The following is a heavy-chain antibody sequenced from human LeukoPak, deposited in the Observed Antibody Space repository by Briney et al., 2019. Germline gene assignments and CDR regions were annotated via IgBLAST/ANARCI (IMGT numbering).Heavy chain of an antibody. CDR2: MNPNSGNT. J-gene: IGHJ6*03. D-gene: IGHD6-19*01. CDR1: GYTFTSYD. CDR3: ARFGRTVAGASVYYYYMAV. V-gene: IGHV1-8*01. Sequence: ASVKVSCKASGYTFTSYDINWVRQATGQGLEWMGWMNPNSGNTGYAQKFQGRVSMTRNTSISTAYMELRRLRSEDTAVYYCARFGRTVAGASVYYYYMAVWGKGTTVTVSS.